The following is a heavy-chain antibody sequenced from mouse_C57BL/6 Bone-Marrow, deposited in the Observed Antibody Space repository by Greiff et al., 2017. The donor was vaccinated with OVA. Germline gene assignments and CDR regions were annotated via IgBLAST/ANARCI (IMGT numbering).Heavy chain of an antibody. CDR1: GYTFTSYW. V-gene: IGHV1-69*01. D-gene: IGHD3-3*01. Sequence: VQLQQPGAELVMPGASVKLSCKASGYTFTSYWMHWVKQRPGQGLEWIGEIHPSDSYTNYNQKFKGKATLTVDKSSSTAYMQLSSLTSEDSAVYYCARRGAVDYWGQGTSVTVSA. J-gene: IGHJ4*01. CDR2: IHPSDSYT. CDR3: ARRGAVDY.